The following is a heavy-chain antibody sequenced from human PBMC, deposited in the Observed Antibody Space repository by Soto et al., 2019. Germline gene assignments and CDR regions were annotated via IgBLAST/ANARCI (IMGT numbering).Heavy chain of an antibody. J-gene: IGHJ6*02. Sequence: KTSETLSLTCAVYGGSFSGYYWSWIRQPPGKGLEWIGEINHSGSTNYNPSLKSRVTISVDTSKNQFSLKLSSVTAADTAVYYCARHIAARYYYYYGMDVWGQGTTVTVSS. V-gene: IGHV4-34*01. CDR3: ARHIAARYYYYYGMDV. CDR2: INHSGST. D-gene: IGHD6-6*01. CDR1: GGSFSGYY.